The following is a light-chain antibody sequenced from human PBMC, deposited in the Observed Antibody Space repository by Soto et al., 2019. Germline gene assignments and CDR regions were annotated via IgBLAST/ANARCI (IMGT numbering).Light chain of an antibody. Sequence: EIVLTQSPGTLSLSPVERASLSCRASQSVSSSYLAWYQQNPGQAPRLLIYGASSRATGIPDRFSGSGSGTNFTLTISSLEPEDFAVFYCQQYGSSPFTFGPGTKVDFK. V-gene: IGKV3-20*01. J-gene: IGKJ3*01. CDR1: QSVSSSY. CDR2: GAS. CDR3: QQYGSSPFT.